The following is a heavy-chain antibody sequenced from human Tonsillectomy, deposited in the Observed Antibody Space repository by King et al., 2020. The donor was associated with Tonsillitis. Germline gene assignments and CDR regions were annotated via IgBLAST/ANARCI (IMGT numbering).Heavy chain of an antibody. CDR3: ARGTTMVRGVIRHYYYYYMDV. CDR2: ITHSGST. CDR1: GGSFSGYY. J-gene: IGHJ6*03. V-gene: IGHV4-34*01. D-gene: IGHD3-10*01. Sequence: VQLQQWGAGLLKPSETLSLTCAVYGGSFSGYYWSGIRQPPGKGLEGIGEITHSGSTNYNQSLKSRVTISVDTSKNQFSLKLSSVTAADTAVYYCARGTTMVRGVIRHYYYYYMDVWGKGTTVTVSS.